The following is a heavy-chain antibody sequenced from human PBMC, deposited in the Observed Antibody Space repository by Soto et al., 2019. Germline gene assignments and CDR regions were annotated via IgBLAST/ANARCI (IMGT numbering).Heavy chain of an antibody. CDR1: GYSFTSYW. CDR3: ARHDNWNSFSFPWFDS. D-gene: IGHD1-7*01. V-gene: IGHV5-51*01. J-gene: IGHJ5*01. Sequence: GESLKISCKGSGYSFTSYWIGWVRQMPGKGLEWMGIIYPGDSDTRYSPSFQGQVTISADKSISTAYLQWSSLKASDTAMYYCARHDNWNSFSFPWFDSWGQGTLVTVSS. CDR2: IYPGDSDT.